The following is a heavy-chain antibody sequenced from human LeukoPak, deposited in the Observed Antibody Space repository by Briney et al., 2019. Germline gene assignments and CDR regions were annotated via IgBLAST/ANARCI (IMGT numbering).Heavy chain of an antibody. D-gene: IGHD2-8*01. Sequence: PSETLSLTCTVSGGSISSYYWSWIRQPPGKGLEWIGYIYYSGSTNYNPSLKSRVTISVDTSKNQFSLKLSSVTAADTAVYYCARGQYCTNGVCYHDAFDIWGQGTMVTVSS. CDR2: IYYSGST. V-gene: IGHV4-59*01. CDR1: GGSISSYY. J-gene: IGHJ3*02. CDR3: ARGQYCTNGVCYHDAFDI.